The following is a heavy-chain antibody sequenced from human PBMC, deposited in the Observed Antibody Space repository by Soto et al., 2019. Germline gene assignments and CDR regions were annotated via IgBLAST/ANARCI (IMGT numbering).Heavy chain of an antibody. D-gene: IGHD6-13*01. CDR1: GFTFSSYA. CDR3: AKDLGYSSSAGDY. J-gene: IGHJ4*02. V-gene: IGHV3-23*01. Sequence: EVQLLESGGGLVQPGGSLRLSCAASGFTFSSYAMSWVRQAPGKGLEWVSAISGSGASTYYADSVTGRFTISRHNSKNTLYLQMNSQRAEDTAVYHCAKDLGYSSSAGDYWGQGTLVTASS. CDR2: ISGSGAST.